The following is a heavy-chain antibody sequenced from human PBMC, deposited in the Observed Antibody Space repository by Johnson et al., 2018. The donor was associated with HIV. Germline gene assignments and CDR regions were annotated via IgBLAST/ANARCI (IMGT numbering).Heavy chain of an antibody. V-gene: IGHV3-74*01. D-gene: IGHD2-15*01. CDR2: INSDGSST. Sequence: VQLVESGGGLVQPGGSLRLSCAASGFTFSSYWMHWVRQAPGKGLVWVSRINSDGSSTSYADSVKGLFTISRDNAKNTLYLQMNSLRAEDTAVYYCAREKVVAATYDAFDIWGQGTMVTFSS. J-gene: IGHJ3*02. CDR3: AREKVVAATYDAFDI. CDR1: GFTFSSYW.